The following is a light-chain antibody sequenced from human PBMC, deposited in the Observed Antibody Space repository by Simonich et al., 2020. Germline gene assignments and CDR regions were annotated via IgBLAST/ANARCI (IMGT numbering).Light chain of an antibody. CDR3: SSYTSSSTLV. J-gene: IGLJ3*02. Sequence: QSVLTQPPSVSGAPGQRVTISCTGTSSDGGGYNYVSWYQQHPGKAPKLMIYDVSKRPSGVSNSFSGSKSGNTASLTISGLQAEDEADYYCSSYTSSSTLVFGGGTKLTVL. V-gene: IGLV2-14*01. CDR1: SSDGGGYNY. CDR2: DVS.